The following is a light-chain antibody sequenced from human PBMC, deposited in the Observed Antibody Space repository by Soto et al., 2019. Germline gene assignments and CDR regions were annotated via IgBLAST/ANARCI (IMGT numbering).Light chain of an antibody. CDR1: QSISTS. V-gene: IGKV1-5*03. Sequence: DIQMTQSPSTLSASVGDRVTITCRASQSISTSLAWYQQKPGKAPKLLIYKASILGSGVPSRFSGSGSGSDFTLTIRSLQADEFATYYCQQYNGYPTFGQGTKVEIK. J-gene: IGKJ1*01. CDR3: QQYNGYPT. CDR2: KAS.